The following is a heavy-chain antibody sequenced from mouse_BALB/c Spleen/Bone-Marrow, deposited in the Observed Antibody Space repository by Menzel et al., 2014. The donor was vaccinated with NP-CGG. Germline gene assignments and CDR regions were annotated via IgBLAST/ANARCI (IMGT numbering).Heavy chain of an antibody. V-gene: IGHV10-1*02. D-gene: IGHD2-1*01. CDR2: IRSKSNNYAT. CDR3: VRHGYFGNYYYALDY. Sequence: DVHLVESGGGLVQPKGSLKLSCAASGFTFNTYAMNWVRQAPGKGLEWVARIRSKSNNYATYYADSVKDRFTISRDDSQNMLYLQMNNLKTEDTAMYYCVRHGYFGNYYYALDYWGQGTSVTVSS. J-gene: IGHJ4*01. CDR1: GFTFNTYA.